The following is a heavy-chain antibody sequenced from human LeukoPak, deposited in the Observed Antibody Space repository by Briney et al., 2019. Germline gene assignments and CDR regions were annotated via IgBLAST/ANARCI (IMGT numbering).Heavy chain of an antibody. D-gene: IGHD3-3*01. J-gene: IGHJ4*02. Sequence: ASVKVSCKASVGTFSSYAISWVRQAPGQGLEWMGGIIPIFGQANYAQKFQGRVTITTDESTSTAYMELSSLRSEDTAVYYCASHVGSFGVVMFFDYWGQGTLVTVSS. CDR1: VGTFSSYA. CDR2: IIPIFGQA. V-gene: IGHV1-69*05. CDR3: ASHVGSFGVVMFFDY.